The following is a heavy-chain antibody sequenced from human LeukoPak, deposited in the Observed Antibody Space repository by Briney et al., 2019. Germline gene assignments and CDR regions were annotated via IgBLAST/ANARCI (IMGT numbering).Heavy chain of an antibody. CDR2: IRSKAYGGTT. V-gene: IGHV3-49*03. CDR3: TRAPWELLRAQYYFDY. CDR1: GFTIGDYA. D-gene: IGHD1-26*01. J-gene: IGHJ4*02. Sequence: GGSLRLSCTASGFTIGDYAMSWFRQAPGKGLEWVGFIRSKAYGGTTEYAASVKGRFTISRDDSKSIAYLQMNSLKTEDTAVYYCTRAPWELLRAQYYFDYWGQGTLVTVSS.